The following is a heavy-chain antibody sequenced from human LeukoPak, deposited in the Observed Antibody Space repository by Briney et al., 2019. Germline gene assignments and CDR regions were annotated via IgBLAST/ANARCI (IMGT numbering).Heavy chain of an antibody. J-gene: IGHJ3*02. Sequence: GGSLRLSCAASGFTFSSYAMSWVRQAPGKGLEWVAVIWYDGSNKYYADSVEGRFTISRDNSKNTLYLQMNSLRAEDTAVYYCATGGRKNDAFDIWGRGTMVTVSS. CDR2: IWYDGSNK. CDR1: GFTFSSYA. V-gene: IGHV3-33*08. D-gene: IGHD1-26*01. CDR3: ATGGRKNDAFDI.